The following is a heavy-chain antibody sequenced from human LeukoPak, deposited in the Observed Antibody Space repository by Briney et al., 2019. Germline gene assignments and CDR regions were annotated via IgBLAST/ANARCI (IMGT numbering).Heavy chain of an antibody. CDR1: VGSISIYY. V-gene: IGHV4-59*08. Sequence: KTSETLSLTCTVPVGSISIYYWSWFRHPPGKGLNWIGYIYYSGSTNYIPSLKSRVTISVDTSKNQFSLKLSSVTAADTAVYYCAGSTVTTAYGMDVWGQGTTVTVSS. CDR2: IYYSGST. CDR3: AGSTVTTAYGMDV. J-gene: IGHJ6*02. D-gene: IGHD4-17*01.